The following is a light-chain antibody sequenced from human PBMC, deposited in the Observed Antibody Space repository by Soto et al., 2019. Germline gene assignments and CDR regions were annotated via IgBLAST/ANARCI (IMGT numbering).Light chain of an antibody. CDR3: SSYGGSNNFVV. CDR1: SSDVGGHNF. J-gene: IGLJ3*02. V-gene: IGLV2-8*01. Sequence: QSALTQPPSASGSPGQSVTISCTGTSSDVGGHNFVSWYQHHPGKAPKLMLYDVIKRPSGVPDRFSGSKSGNTASLTVSGLQADDEADYYCSSYGGSNNFVVFGGGTKLTVL. CDR2: DVI.